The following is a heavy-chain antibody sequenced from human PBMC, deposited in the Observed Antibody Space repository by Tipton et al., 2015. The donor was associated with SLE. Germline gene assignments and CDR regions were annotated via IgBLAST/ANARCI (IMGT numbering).Heavy chain of an antibody. Sequence: TLSLTCTVSGGSISSYYWSWIRQPPGKGLEWIGYIYYSGSTNYNPSLKSRVTISVDTSKNQFSLKLSSVTAADTAVYYCARGPGIERNYYYYYYMDVWGKGTTVTVSS. CDR1: GGSISSYY. CDR3: ARGPGIERNYYYYYYMDV. J-gene: IGHJ6*03. V-gene: IGHV4-59*01. D-gene: IGHD3-10*01. CDR2: IYYSGST.